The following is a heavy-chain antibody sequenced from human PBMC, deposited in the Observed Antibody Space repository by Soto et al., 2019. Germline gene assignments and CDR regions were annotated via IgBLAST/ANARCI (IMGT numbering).Heavy chain of an antibody. CDR1: GYSFTTYS. J-gene: IGHJ6*02. D-gene: IGHD6-19*01. CDR3: ARLSAYSGGQSGMDG. CDR2: IDPSDSYT. Sequence: HGESLKISCETSGYSFTTYSISWVRQMPGKGLEWMGIIDPSDSYTNYSPSFQGHVTISADKSITTAYLQWSSLKASDTAMYYCARLSAYSGGQSGMDGWGQGTTVTVSS. V-gene: IGHV5-10-1*01.